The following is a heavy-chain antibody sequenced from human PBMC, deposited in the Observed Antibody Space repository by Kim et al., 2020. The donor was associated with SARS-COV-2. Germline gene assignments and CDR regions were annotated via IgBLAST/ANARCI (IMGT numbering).Heavy chain of an antibody. D-gene: IGHD3-10*01. CDR3: ARSGVITMVRGVPLGMDV. CDR1: GGSISSYY. CDR2: IYYSGST. J-gene: IGHJ6*02. Sequence: SETLSLTCTVSGGSISSYYWSWIRQPPGKGLEWIGYIYYSGSTNYNPSLKSRVTISVDTSKNQFSLKLSSVTAADTAVYYCARSGVITMVRGVPLGMDVWGQGTTVTVSS. V-gene: IGHV4-59*13.